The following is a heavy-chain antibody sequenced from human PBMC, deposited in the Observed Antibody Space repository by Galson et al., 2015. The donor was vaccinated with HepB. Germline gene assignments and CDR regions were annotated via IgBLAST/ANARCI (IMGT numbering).Heavy chain of an antibody. CDR1: GFTFSSYA. V-gene: IGHV3-23*01. J-gene: IGHJ4*02. D-gene: IGHD4-23*01. CDR2: ILGGGSNT. CDR3: VKATLRGGVNSGEDS. Sequence: SLRLSCAASGFTFSSYAMSWVRQAPGKGLDWVSAILGGGSNTYYADSVKGRFTISRDNSKNMLYLQMNSLRAEDTAVYYCVKATLRGGVNSGEDSWGQGTLVTVSS.